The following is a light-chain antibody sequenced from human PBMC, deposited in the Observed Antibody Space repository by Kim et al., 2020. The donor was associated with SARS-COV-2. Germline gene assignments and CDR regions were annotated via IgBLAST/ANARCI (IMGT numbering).Light chain of an antibody. V-gene: IGKV3-15*01. Sequence: EIVMTQSPATLSVSPGERATLSCRASQSVSSNLAWYQQKPGQAPRLLIYGASTRATGIPGRFSGSGSGTEITLTISSLQSEDFAVYYCQQYSHWPLTFGGGTKLEIK. CDR3: QQYSHWPLT. J-gene: IGKJ4*01. CDR1: QSVSSN. CDR2: GAS.